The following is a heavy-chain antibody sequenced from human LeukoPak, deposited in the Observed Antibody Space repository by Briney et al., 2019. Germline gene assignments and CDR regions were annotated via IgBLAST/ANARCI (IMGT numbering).Heavy chain of an antibody. CDR1: GYTFTSYG. CDR3: ARDRRVWWLRPYYFDY. J-gene: IGHJ4*02. D-gene: IGHD5-12*01. CDR2: ISAYNGNT. V-gene: IGHV1-18*01. Sequence: ASVKVSCKASGYTFTSYGISWVRQAPGQGLEWMGWISAYNGNTNYAQKLQGRVTMTTDTSKSTAYMELRSLRSDDTAVYYCARDRRVWWLRPYYFDYWGQGTLVTVSS.